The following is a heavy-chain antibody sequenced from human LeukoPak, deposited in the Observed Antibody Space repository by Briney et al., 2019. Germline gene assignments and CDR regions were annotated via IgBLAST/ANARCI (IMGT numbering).Heavy chain of an antibody. V-gene: IGHV4-4*07. D-gene: IGHD3-10*01. CDR1: GGSISSYY. CDR3: ARQIQYYGSGSYIYYYYYMDV. CDR2: IYTSGST. Sequence: SETLSLTCTVSGGSISSYYWSWIRQPAGKGLEWIGRIYTSGSTNYNPSLKSRVTMSVDTSKNQFSLKLSSVTAADTAVYYCARQIQYYGSGSYIYYYYYMDVWGKGTTVTISS. J-gene: IGHJ6*03.